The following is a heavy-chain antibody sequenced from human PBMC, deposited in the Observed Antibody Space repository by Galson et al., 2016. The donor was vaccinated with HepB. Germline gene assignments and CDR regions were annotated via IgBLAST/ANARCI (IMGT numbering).Heavy chain of an antibody. CDR1: GYTFTSYG. Sequence: SVKVSCKASGYTFTSYGISWVRQAPGQGLEWMGWISAYNGDTNYSQKFQGRVTMTTDTSTSTAYMELRSLRGDDTAVFYCARDPNYDLWRGYYRVRRGLDYWGQGTLVTVSS. V-gene: IGHV1-18*01. D-gene: IGHD3-3*01. CDR3: ARDPNYDLWRGYYRVRRGLDY. CDR2: ISAYNGDT. J-gene: IGHJ4*02.